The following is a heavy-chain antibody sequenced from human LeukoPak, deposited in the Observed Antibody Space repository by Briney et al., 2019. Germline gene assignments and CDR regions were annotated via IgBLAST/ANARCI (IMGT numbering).Heavy chain of an antibody. CDR3: ARDSSRGGFDY. D-gene: IGHD3-10*01. CDR1: GFTFSSYG. V-gene: IGHV3-33*01. J-gene: IGHJ4*02. CDR2: IWYDGSNK. Sequence: GRSLRLSCAASGFTFSSYGVHWVRQAPGKGLEWVAVIWYDGSNKYYADSVEGRFTISRDNSKNTLYLQVNSLRAEDTAVYYCARDSSRGGFDYWGQGTLVTVSS.